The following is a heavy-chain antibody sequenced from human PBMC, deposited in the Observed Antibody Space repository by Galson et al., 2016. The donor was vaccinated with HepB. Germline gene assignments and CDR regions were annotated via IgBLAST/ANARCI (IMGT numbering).Heavy chain of an antibody. CDR3: ARDLWDGYRPWALGY. V-gene: IGHV1-69*13. Sequence: SVKVSCKASGGTFSSFAISWVRQAPGHGPEWMGGIIPMFGTPNYAQNFQGRVTITADEPTSTAYMELSSLTSEDTAVYYCARDLWDGYRPWALGYWGQGSLVTVSS. D-gene: IGHD5-24*01. J-gene: IGHJ4*02. CDR1: GGTFSSFA. CDR2: IIPMFGTP.